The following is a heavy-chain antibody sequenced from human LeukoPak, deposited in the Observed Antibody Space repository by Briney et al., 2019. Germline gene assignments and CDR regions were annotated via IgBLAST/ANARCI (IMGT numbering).Heavy chain of an antibody. CDR3: ARLQGATIGAKWFDP. CDR1: GFSLTTTGMR. V-gene: IGHV2-70*04. CDR2: IDWEDHK. J-gene: IGHJ5*02. D-gene: IGHD4/OR15-4a*01. Sequence: SGPTLVKPTQTLTLTCTFSGFSLTTTGMRVSWIRQPPGKALEWLSRIDWEDHKFYSTALKTTLTIPKDPSKTQVVLTMTNMDPVDTATYYCARLQGATIGAKWFDPWGQGALVTVSS.